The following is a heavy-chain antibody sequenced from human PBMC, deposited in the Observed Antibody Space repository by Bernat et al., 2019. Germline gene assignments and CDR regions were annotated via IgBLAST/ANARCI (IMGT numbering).Heavy chain of an antibody. V-gene: IGHV3-23*01. CDR3: AKYVGLPGTGKYGFDV. CDR2: LTNSGDNK. CDR1: GFTFSSYA. Sequence: EVQLLESGGDLAQPGGSLRLSCAASGFTFSSYAMAWVRQAPGKGLEWVSSLTNSGDNKYYADSVKGGFTISRDNSKGTLYLQMSSLRDEDTALYYCAKYVGLPGTGKYGFDVWGQGTTVTVSS. J-gene: IGHJ6*02. D-gene: IGHD2-8*02.